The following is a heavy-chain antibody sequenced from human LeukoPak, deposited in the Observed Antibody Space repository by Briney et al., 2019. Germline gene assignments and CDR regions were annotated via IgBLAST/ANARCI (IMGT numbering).Heavy chain of an antibody. CDR3: ARALFRDGYNSGSDY. Sequence: AGSLRLSCAASGITFSSYSMNWVRQAPGKGLEWVSSITSRSSYIHYADSVKGRFTISRDNAKNSLYLPMNSLRVEDTAVYYCARALFRDGYNSGSDYWGQGTLVTVSS. CDR2: ITSRSSYI. V-gene: IGHV3-21*01. CDR1: GITFSSYS. J-gene: IGHJ4*02. D-gene: IGHD5-24*01.